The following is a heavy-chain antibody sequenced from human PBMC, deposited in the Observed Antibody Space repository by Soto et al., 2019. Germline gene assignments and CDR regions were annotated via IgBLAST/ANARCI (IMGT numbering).Heavy chain of an antibody. D-gene: IGHD4-17*01. CDR2: IYYSGST. V-gene: IGHV4-30-4*01. J-gene: IGHJ3*02. CDR1: GGSISSGDYY. CDR3: ARDRTWYYGGNFPRSMPAFDI. Sequence: QVQLQESGPGLVKPSQTLSLTCTVSGGSISSGDYYWSWIRQPPGKGLEWIGYIYYSGSTYYNPSLKSRVTISVDTSKNQFSLKLSSVTAADTAVYYCARDRTWYYGGNFPRSMPAFDIWGQGTMVTVSS.